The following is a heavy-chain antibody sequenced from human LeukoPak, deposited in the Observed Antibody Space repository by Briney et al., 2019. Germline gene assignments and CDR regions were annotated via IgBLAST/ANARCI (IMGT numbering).Heavy chain of an antibody. CDR2: IFSSDPTT. CDR1: GISFSDSY. J-gene: IGHJ4*02. V-gene: IGHV3-11*01. CDR3: ARALSVTGYYQGFDY. Sequence: GGSLRLSCAASGISFSDSYMGWIRQAPGKGLEWVSHIFSSDPTTHYADSVKGRFTISRDNAKRSLYLQMNSLRAEDTAVYYCARALSVTGYYQGFDYWGQGTLVTVSS. D-gene: IGHD3-9*01.